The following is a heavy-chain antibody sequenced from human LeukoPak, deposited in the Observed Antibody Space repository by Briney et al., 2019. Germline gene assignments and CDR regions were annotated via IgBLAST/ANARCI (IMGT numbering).Heavy chain of an antibody. D-gene: IGHD3-3*01. J-gene: IGHJ1*01. CDR3: ARGKRLTIFGVVMSRAEYFQH. Sequence: ASVKVSCKASGGTFSSYAISWVRQAPGQGLEWMGRIIPILGIANYAQKFQGRVTITADKSTSTAYMELSSLRSEDTAVYYCARGKRLTIFGVVMSRAEYFQHWGQGTLVTVSS. V-gene: IGHV1-69*04. CDR2: IIPILGIA. CDR1: GGTFSSYA.